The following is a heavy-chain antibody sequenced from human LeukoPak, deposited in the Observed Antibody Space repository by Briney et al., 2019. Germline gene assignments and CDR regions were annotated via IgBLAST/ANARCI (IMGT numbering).Heavy chain of an antibody. CDR2: IYYSGST. Sequence: SETLSLTCTVSGGSISSGDYYWGWIRQPPGKGLEWIGYIYYSGSTYYNPSLKSRVTISVDTSKNQFSLKLSSVTAADTAVYYCARGENRYCSSTSCPPGDYWGQGTLVTVSS. CDR3: ARGENRYCSSTSCPPGDY. V-gene: IGHV4-30-4*01. J-gene: IGHJ4*02. CDR1: GGSISSGDYY. D-gene: IGHD2-2*01.